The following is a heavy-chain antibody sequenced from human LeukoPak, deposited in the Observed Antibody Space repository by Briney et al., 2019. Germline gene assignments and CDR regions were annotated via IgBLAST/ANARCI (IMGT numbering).Heavy chain of an antibody. CDR2: IYYSGST. D-gene: IGHD2-2*01. J-gene: IGHJ5*02. CDR1: GGSISRSSYY. CDR3: ARHGWDIVVVRAADNWFDP. Sequence: SETLSLTCPVSGGSISRSSYYWGWIRQPPGKGLEWIGSIYYSGSTYYIPSLKSRVTISVDTSKNQFSLKLSSVTAADTAVYYCARHGWDIVVVRAADNWFDPWGQGTLVTVSS. V-gene: IGHV4-39*01.